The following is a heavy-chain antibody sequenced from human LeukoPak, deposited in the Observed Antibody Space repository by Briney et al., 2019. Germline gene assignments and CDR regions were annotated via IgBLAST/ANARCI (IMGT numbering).Heavy chain of an antibody. V-gene: IGHV3-33*01. D-gene: IGHD3-9*01. CDR3: ARSGGYFGWTPTRFDP. Sequence: GGSLRLSCAASGFTFSSYGMHWVRQAPGKGLEWVAVIWYDGSNKYYADSVKGRFTISRDNSKNTLYLQMNSLRAEDTAVYYCARSGGYFGWTPTRFDPWGQGTLVTVSS. J-gene: IGHJ5*02. CDR1: GFTFSSYG. CDR2: IWYDGSNK.